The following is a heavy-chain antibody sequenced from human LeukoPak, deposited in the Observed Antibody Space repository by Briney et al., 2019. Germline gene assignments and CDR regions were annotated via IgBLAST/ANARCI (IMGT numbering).Heavy chain of an antibody. D-gene: IGHD6-13*01. V-gene: IGHV4-4*09. CDR1: GDSVTNYD. CDR3: ARWAEYQQPFPYYYKDV. CDR2: IYARGST. Sequence: SETLSLTCTVSGDSVTNYDWSWIRQAPGKGLEWIGNIYARGSTTYSPSLKSRVTTSIDTSKNHFSLRLTSVTAADAAVYYCARWAEYQQPFPYYYKDVWGKGTTVTVSS. J-gene: IGHJ6*03.